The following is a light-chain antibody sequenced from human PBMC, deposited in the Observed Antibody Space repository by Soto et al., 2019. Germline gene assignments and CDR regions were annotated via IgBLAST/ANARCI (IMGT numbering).Light chain of an antibody. J-gene: IGKJ1*01. Sequence: YPEKRDTLSCMASQSVSNTYLAWYQQKPGQAPRLLIYGASSRATGTPDRFSGSGSGTDFTLTISTPEPEDFAVYYCQQYGTSPRTFGQGTKVDI. CDR2: GAS. V-gene: IGKV3-20*01. CDR3: QQYGTSPRT. CDR1: QSVSNTY.